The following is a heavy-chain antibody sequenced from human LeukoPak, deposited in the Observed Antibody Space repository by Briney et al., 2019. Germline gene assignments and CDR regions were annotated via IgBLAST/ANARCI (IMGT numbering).Heavy chain of an antibody. CDR1: GFTFSSYS. J-gene: IGHJ6*03. CDR2: ISSSSSYR. CDR3: AREVVVVPPQGYYYYYMDV. V-gene: IGHV3-21*01. Sequence: GGSLRLSCAASGFTFSSYSMNWVRQAPGKGLEWFSSISSSSSYRYYADSVNGRSTISRDNAKNSLYLQINSLRAEDTAVYYCAREVVVVPPQGYYYYYMDVWGKGTTVTVSS. D-gene: IGHD2-2*01.